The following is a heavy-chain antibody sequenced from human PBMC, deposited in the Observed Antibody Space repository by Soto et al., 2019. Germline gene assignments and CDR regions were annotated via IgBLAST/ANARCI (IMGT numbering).Heavy chain of an antibody. CDR1: GFTFSSYD. D-gene: IGHD3-10*01. Sequence: PGGSLRLSCAASGFTFSSYDMHWVRQATGKGLEWVSAIGTAGDTYYPGSVKGRFTISRENAKNSLYLQMNSLRAGDTAVYYCARVVRYYYYMDVWGKGTTVTVSS. CDR3: ARVVRYYYYMDV. CDR2: IGTAGDT. V-gene: IGHV3-13*01. J-gene: IGHJ6*03.